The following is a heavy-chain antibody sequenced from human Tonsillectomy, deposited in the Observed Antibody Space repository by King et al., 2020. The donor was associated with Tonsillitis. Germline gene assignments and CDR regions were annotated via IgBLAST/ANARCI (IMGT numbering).Heavy chain of an antibody. V-gene: IGHV3-48*03. CDR1: GFTFSSYE. J-gene: IGHJ3*02. CDR3: ARATNYGDYPQIAFDI. Sequence: VQLVESGGGLVQPGGSLRLSCAASGFTFSSYEMNWVRQAPGKGLEGVSYISSSGSTIYYADSVKGRFTISRDNAKNSLYLPMNSLRAEDTAVYYCARATNYGDYPQIAFDIWGQGTMVTVSS. D-gene: IGHD4-17*01. CDR2: ISSSGSTI.